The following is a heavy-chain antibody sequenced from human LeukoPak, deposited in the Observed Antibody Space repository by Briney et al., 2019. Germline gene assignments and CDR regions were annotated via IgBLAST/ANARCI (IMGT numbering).Heavy chain of an antibody. CDR2: ISSSSSYI. D-gene: IGHD2-21*02. CDR1: GFTFSSYS. Sequence: GSLRLSCAASGFTFSSYSMNWVRQAPGKGLEWVSSISSSSSYIYYADSVKGRFTISRDNAKNSLYLQMNSLRAEDTAVYYCARPPYCGGDCYPPVEDYWGQGTLVTVSS. V-gene: IGHV3-21*01. CDR3: ARPPYCGGDCYPPVEDY. J-gene: IGHJ4*02.